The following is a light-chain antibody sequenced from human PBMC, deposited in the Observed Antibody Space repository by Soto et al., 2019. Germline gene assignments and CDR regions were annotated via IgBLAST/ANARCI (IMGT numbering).Light chain of an antibody. J-gene: IGKJ1*01. Sequence: IVMTQSPDILAVSPGETVTLSCRASQSLSDNLAWYQQKPGQAPRLLIFRASSRASGVPARFSGGGSGTEFTLTISTLQSEDFAVYYCQQYGSSGTFGQGTKVDIK. CDR1: QSLSDN. V-gene: IGKV3-15*01. CDR2: RAS. CDR3: QQYGSSGT.